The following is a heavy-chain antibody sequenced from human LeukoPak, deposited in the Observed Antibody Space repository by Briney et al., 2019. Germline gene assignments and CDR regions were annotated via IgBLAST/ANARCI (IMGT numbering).Heavy chain of an antibody. CDR2: ISSSSSYI. Sequence: GGSLRLSCAASGFTFSSYRMNWVRQAPGKGLEWVSSISSSSSYIYYADSVKGRFTISRDNAKNSLYLQMNSLRAEDTAVYYCARAGIAAAGTTDWGQGTLVTVS. D-gene: IGHD6-13*01. CDR1: GFTFSSYR. J-gene: IGHJ4*02. CDR3: ARAGIAAAGTTD. V-gene: IGHV3-21*01.